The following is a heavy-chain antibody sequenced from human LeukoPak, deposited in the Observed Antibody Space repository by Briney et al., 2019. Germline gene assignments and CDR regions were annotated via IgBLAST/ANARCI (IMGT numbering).Heavy chain of an antibody. CDR2: IYYSGST. CDR1: GGSISSYY. CDR3: VRVGGSGRGQHYYYYYGMDV. V-gene: IGHV4-59*01. D-gene: IGHD3-10*01. J-gene: IGHJ6*02. Sequence: SETLSLTCTVSGGSISSYYWSWIRQPPGKGLEWIGYIYYSGSTNYNPSLKSRVTISVDTSKNQFSLKLNSVTAADTAVYYCVRVGGSGRGQHYYYYYGMDVWGQGTTVTVSS.